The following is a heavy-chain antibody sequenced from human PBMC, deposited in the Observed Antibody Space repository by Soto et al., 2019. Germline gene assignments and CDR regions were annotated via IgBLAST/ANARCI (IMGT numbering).Heavy chain of an antibody. CDR2: IWHDGSNK. Sequence: QVQLVESGGGVVQPGRSLRLSCAASGFTFSSYGMHWVRQAPGKGLEWVAVIWHDGSNKYYADSVKGRFTISRDKSKNALYLERNSLRAEVTAVYYCERGGGTYYGAVWGSYREGYFDYWGQGTLVTVSS. J-gene: IGHJ4*02. CDR3: ERGGGTYYGAVWGSYREGYFDY. CDR1: GFTFSSYG. V-gene: IGHV3-33*01. D-gene: IGHD3-16*02.